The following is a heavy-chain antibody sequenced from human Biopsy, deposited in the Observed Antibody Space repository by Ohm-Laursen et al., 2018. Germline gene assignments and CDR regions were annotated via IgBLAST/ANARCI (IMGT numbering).Heavy chain of an antibody. J-gene: IGHJ4*02. D-gene: IGHD3-22*01. CDR3: ARDFNYDGGGSFNFDY. Sequence: ASVKVSCKASGYTFTNYNVNWVRQATGQGLEWMGWMNPNSGNTGYAQKFQCRVTMTRNTSISTAYMELSSLTSVDTAVYYCARDFNYDGGGSFNFDYWGQGTLVTVSS. CDR1: GYTFTNYN. V-gene: IGHV1-8*01. CDR2: MNPNSGNT.